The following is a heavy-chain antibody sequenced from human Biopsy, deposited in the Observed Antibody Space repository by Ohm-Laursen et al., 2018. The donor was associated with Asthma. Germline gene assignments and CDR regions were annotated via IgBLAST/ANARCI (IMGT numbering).Heavy chain of an antibody. D-gene: IGHD4-17*01. CDR2: IYYSGST. V-gene: IGHV4-31*03. J-gene: IGHJ5*02. CDR1: GGSINIGDYY. Sequence: SDTLSLTCTVSGGSINIGDYYWSWIRQHPVKGLGWIGHIYYSGSTYYNPSPKSRVSISLDTSKNQFSLSLTSVTAADTAVYCCARTTYGHDGFDPWGQGTLVTVSS. CDR3: ARTTYGHDGFDP.